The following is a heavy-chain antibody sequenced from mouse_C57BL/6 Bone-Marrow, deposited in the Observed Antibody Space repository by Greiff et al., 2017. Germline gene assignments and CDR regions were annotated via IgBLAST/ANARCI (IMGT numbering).Heavy chain of an antibody. CDR3: VRGGGLRTTFAY. D-gene: IGHD2-4*01. Sequence: EAGGGLVQPKGSLKLSCAASGFSFNTYAMNWVRQAPGKGLEWVARIRSKSNNYATYYADSVKDRFTISRDDSESMLYLQMNNLKTEDTAMYYCVRGGGLRTTFAYWGQGTLVTVSA. V-gene: IGHV10-1*01. CDR1: GFSFNTYA. CDR2: IRSKSNNYAT. J-gene: IGHJ3*01.